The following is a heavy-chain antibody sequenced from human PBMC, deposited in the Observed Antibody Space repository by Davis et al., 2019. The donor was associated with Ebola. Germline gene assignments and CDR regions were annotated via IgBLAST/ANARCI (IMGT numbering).Heavy chain of an antibody. CDR1: GYPFTGYY. D-gene: IGHD3-22*01. CDR2: ILPIFDTA. Sequence: SVKVSCKASGYPFTGYYLHWVRQAPGQGLEWVGGILPIFDTATYAHNFQDRVTITADESRITAYLELSSLRSEDTAVYYCAKDRYYDNSPLYFESETWGQGTLVTVSS. CDR3: AKDRYYDNSPLYFESET. V-gene: IGHV1-69*13. J-gene: IGHJ4*02.